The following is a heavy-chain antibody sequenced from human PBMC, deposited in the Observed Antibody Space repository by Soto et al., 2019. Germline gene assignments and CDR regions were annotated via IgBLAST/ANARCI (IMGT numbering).Heavy chain of an antibody. Sequence: GGSLRLSCAALGFTFSSYSMNRVLQAPGKGLEWVSYISSSSSTIYYADSVKGRLTISRDNAKNSLYLQMNSLRDEDTAVYYCARGRVAANPSPSIDYWGQGTLVTVSS. CDR3: ARGRVAANPSPSIDY. CDR1: GFTFSSYS. D-gene: IGHD2-15*01. J-gene: IGHJ4*02. CDR2: ISSSSSTI. V-gene: IGHV3-48*02.